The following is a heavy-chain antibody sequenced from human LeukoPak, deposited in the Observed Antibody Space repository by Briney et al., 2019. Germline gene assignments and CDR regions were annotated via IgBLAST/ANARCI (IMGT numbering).Heavy chain of an antibody. D-gene: IGHD5/OR15-5a*01. CDR2: ISYDGSNK. V-gene: IGHV3-30*18. J-gene: IGHJ4*02. Sequence: PGGSLRLSCASSGFTFSSYGMHWVRQAPGKGLEWVAVISYDGSNKYYADSVKGRFTISRDNSKNTLYLQMNSLRAEDTAVYYCAKDLSLGGHWGQGTLVTVSS. CDR3: AKDLSLGGH. CDR1: GFTFSSYG.